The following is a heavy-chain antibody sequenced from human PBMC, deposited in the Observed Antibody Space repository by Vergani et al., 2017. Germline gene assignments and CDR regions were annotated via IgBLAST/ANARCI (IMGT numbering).Heavy chain of an antibody. CDR1: GYTFTGYY. Sequence: QVQLVQSGAEVKKPGASVKVSCKASGYTFTGYYMHWVRQAPGQGLEWLGWINPNSGGSNYAQKFQGRVTMTRDTSISRAYMELSRLRSDDTAVYYCARGGYSSRWDPALYDYGMDVWGQGTTVTVSS. V-gene: IGHV1-2*02. J-gene: IGHJ6*02. CDR2: INPNSGGS. D-gene: IGHD6-19*01. CDR3: ARGGYSSRWDPALYDYGMDV.